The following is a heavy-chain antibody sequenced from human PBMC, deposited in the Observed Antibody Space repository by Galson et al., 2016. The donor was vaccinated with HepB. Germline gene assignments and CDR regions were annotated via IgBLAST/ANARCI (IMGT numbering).Heavy chain of an antibody. CDR1: GYTFIHYG. D-gene: IGHD4-17*01. CDR2: ISTDNGDI. Sequence: CKASGYTFIHYGISWVRQAPGQGLEWMGWISTDNGDINYAQKLQGRLSVTTDTSTSTAYRELRSLRSDDSAVYYCARTAVTGPSFFSFWGQGTLVSVSS. V-gene: IGHV1-18*01. J-gene: IGHJ4*02. CDR3: ARTAVTGPSFFSF.